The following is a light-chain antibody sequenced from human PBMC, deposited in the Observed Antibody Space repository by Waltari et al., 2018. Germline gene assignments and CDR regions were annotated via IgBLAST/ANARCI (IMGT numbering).Light chain of an antibody. J-gene: IGLJ3*02. V-gene: IGLV2-23*02. CDR3: FSYAGRSTWV. Sequence: QSALTQPASVSGSPGQSITISCTGTSNDIGNYNLVSWYQQHPGKAPKLMIYEVYNRPSGVSNRLSGAKSGNTASLTIFGLQAEDEADYYCFSYAGRSTWVFGGGTKVTVL. CDR1: SNDIGNYNL. CDR2: EVY.